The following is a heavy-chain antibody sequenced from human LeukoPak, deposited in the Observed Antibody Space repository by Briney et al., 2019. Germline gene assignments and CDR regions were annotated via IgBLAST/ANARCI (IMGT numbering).Heavy chain of an antibody. V-gene: IGHV4-39*01. CDR3: ARRPNGSLDY. CDR1: GGSISSNSHY. J-gene: IGHJ4*02. D-gene: IGHD3-10*01. Sequence: PSETLSLTCTVSGGSISSNSHYWGWIRQPPGKGLEWIANIDYRGSTYYNPSLKTRVTISVDTCKNQFSLKLNSVTAADTAVYFCARRPNGSLDYWGQGILVTVSS. CDR2: IDYRGST.